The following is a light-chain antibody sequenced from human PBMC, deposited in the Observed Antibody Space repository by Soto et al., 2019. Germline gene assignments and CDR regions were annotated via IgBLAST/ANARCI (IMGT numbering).Light chain of an antibody. Sequence: DIQMTQSPSSLSASVGDRVTITCQTSQRISNFLNWYQQNPGKAPQLLIYGASTLQSGVPSRFRGSGSGTYFTLTITSLQPEDFATYYCQQTYITPRTFGPGTKVDIK. CDR2: GAS. CDR1: QRISNF. J-gene: IGKJ3*01. CDR3: QQTYITPRT. V-gene: IGKV1-39*01.